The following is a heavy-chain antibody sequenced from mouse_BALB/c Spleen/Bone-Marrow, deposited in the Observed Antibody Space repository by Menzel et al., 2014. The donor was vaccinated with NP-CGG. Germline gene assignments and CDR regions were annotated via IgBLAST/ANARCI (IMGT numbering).Heavy chain of an antibody. J-gene: IGHJ1*01. Sequence: QVQLQQSGAELVKPGASVKLSCKVSGYPLTYYYVFWVNHRPFQGLEWIVELYPSHAVPNFNEKFMSKATLPVDLSSSTAYMHLSSRTSEDSAVYYCTRYGCYGDGANFDGWGAGTTVTVSS. CDR3: TRYGCYGDGANFDG. CDR1: GYPLTYYY. V-gene: IGHV1S81*02. CDR2: LYPSHAVP. D-gene: IGHD1-1*02.